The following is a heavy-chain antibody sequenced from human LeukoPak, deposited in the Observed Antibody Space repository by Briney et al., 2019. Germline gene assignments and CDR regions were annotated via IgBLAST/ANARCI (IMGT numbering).Heavy chain of an antibody. CDR1: GGTFSSYA. Sequence: GASVKVSCKASGGTFSSYAISWVRQAPGQGLEWMGRIIPIFGIANYAQKFQGRVTITADKSTSTAYMELSSLRSEDTAVYYCARAQWPEGILDYWGQGTLVTVSS. CDR2: IIPIFGIA. V-gene: IGHV1-69*04. CDR3: ARAQWPEGILDY. J-gene: IGHJ4*02. D-gene: IGHD6-19*01.